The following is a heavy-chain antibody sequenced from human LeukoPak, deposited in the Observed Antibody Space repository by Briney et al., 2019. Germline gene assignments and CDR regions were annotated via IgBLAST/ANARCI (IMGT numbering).Heavy chain of an antibody. J-gene: IGHJ4*02. CDR2: VYYSGNT. Sequence: SKTLSLTCTVSGGSVSSGSYYWTWIRQPPGKGLEWIGYVYYSGNTNYSPSLKSRVTISVDTSKNQFSLKLTSVTAADTAVYYCARRSVGGGERFDYWGQGTLVTVSS. D-gene: IGHD3-16*01. V-gene: IGHV4-61*01. CDR3: ARRSVGGGERFDY. CDR1: GGSVSSGSYY.